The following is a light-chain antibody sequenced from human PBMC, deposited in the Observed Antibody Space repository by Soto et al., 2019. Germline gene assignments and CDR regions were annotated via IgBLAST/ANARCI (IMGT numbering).Light chain of an antibody. J-gene: IGLJ1*01. CDR2: EGS. Sequence: QSALTQPASVSGSPGQSITISCTGTSSDVGNYNLVSWYQQHPGKAPKLMIFEGSKRPSGVSNRFSGSKSGNTASLTISGLQAEVEADYYCCSYAGSSTLYVFGTGTKVTVL. CDR3: CSYAGSSTLYV. CDR1: SSDVGNYNL. V-gene: IGLV2-23*01.